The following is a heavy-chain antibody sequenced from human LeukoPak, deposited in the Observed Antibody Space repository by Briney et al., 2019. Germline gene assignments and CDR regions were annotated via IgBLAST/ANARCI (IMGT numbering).Heavy chain of an antibody. Sequence: PGGSLRLSCAASGFTFSSYSMNWVRQAPGEGLEWVSSISSSSSYIYYADSVKGRFTISRDNAKNSLYLQMNSLRAEDTAVYYCASGLDYYDSSGYYPSGWGQGTLVTVSS. CDR3: ASGLDYYDSSGYYPSG. CDR1: GFTFSSYS. V-gene: IGHV3-21*01. J-gene: IGHJ4*02. D-gene: IGHD3-22*01. CDR2: ISSSSSYI.